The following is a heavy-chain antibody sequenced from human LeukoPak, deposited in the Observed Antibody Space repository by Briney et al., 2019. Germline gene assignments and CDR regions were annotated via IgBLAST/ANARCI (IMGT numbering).Heavy chain of an antibody. J-gene: IGHJ4*02. D-gene: IGHD3-22*01. V-gene: IGHV1-2*04. CDR3: ARAGFYYYDSSGYYPN. Sequence: ASVTVSCKASGYTFTGYYMHWVRQAPGQGLEWMGWINPNSGGTNYAQKFQGWVTMTRDTSISTAYMELSRLRSDDTAVYYCARAGFYYYDSSGYYPNWGQGTLVTVSS. CDR2: INPNSGGT. CDR1: GYTFTGYY.